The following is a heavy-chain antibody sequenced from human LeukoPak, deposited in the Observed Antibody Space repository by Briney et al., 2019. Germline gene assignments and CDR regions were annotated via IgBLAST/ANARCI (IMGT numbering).Heavy chain of an antibody. Sequence: ASVKVSRKASGYTFTSYGISWVRQAPGQGLEGMGWISAYNGNTNYAQKLQGRVTITTDTSTSTAYMELRSLRSDDTAVYYCARDDYDILTGYYNWGQGTLVTVSS. J-gene: IGHJ4*02. V-gene: IGHV1-18*01. D-gene: IGHD3-9*01. CDR3: ARDDYDILTGYYN. CDR1: GYTFTSYG. CDR2: ISAYNGNT.